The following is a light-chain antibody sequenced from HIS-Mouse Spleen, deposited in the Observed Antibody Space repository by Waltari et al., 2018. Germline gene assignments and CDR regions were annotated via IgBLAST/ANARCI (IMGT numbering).Light chain of an antibody. V-gene: IGLV2-23*03. CDR3: CSYAGSSTFRV. CDR1: SSDVGSYNP. Sequence: QSALTQPASVSGSPGQSITISCTGTSSDVGSYNPVPWYQQHPGKAPKLMIYEGSKRPSGVSNRFSGSKSGNTASLTISGLQAEDEADYYCCSYAGSSTFRVFGGGTKLTVL. CDR2: EGS. J-gene: IGLJ2*01.